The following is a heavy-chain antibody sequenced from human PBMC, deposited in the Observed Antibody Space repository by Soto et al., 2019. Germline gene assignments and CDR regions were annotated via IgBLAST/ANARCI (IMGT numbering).Heavy chain of an antibody. V-gene: IGHV4-61*01. D-gene: IGHD3-22*01. Sequence: SSETLSLTCTVSGGSVSSGSYYWSWIRQPPGKGLEWIGYIYYSGSTNYNPSLKSRVTISVDTSKNQFSLKLSSVTAADTAVYYCARDRAYYYDSSGYVGFDYWGQGTLVTVSS. CDR1: GGSVSSGSYY. J-gene: IGHJ4*02. CDR3: ARDRAYYYDSSGYVGFDY. CDR2: IYYSGST.